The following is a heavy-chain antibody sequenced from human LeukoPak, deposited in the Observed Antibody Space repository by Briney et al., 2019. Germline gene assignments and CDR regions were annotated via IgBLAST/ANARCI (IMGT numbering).Heavy chain of an antibody. Sequence: ASVKVFCKASGYTFTGYYMHWVRQAPGQGLEWMGRINPNSGGTNYAQKFQGRVTMTRDTSISTAYMELSRLRSDDTAVYYCARDKITMVRGVSFDPWGQGTLVTVSS. V-gene: IGHV1-2*06. D-gene: IGHD3-10*01. CDR3: ARDKITMVRGVSFDP. J-gene: IGHJ5*02. CDR1: GYTFTGYY. CDR2: INPNSGGT.